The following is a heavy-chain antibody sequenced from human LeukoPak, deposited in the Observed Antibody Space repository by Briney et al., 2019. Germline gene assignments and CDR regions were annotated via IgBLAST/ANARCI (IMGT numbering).Heavy chain of an antibody. CDR3: AKRAVAIAATSWFDY. CDR1: GFTFCDYA. CDR2: ISGSGDST. J-gene: IGHJ4*02. Sequence: PGGSLRLSCAASGFTFCDYAMSWVRQAPGRGLEWVSEISGSGDSTFYADSVKGRFTISRDNSKNTLYLQMNSLRAEDTAVYYCAKRAVAIAATSWFDYWGQGTLVTVSS. D-gene: IGHD2-15*01. V-gene: IGHV3-23*01.